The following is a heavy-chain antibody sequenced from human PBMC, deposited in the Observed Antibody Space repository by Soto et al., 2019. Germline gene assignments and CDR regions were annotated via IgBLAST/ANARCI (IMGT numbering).Heavy chain of an antibody. CDR3: ARGRYGDY. Sequence: QVHLVQSGAEVKKPGASVKVSCKASGYTFTSYGITWVRQAPGQGLAWMGWISAHNGNTDYAQKLQGRVIVTRDTSTSTACMELRSLRSDDTAVYYCARGRYGDYWGQGALVTVSS. CDR1: GYTFTSYG. CDR2: ISAHNGNT. V-gene: IGHV1-18*01. J-gene: IGHJ4*02. D-gene: IGHD1-1*01.